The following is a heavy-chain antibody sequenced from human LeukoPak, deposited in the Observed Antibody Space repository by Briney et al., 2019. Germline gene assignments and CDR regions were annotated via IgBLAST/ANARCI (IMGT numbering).Heavy chain of an antibody. Sequence: SETLSLTCTVSGGSISSSSYYWGWIRQPPGKGLEWIGSIYYSGSTYYNPSLNSRVTISVDTSKNQFSLRLGSVTAADTAVYYCARRDMTALTAYVFDIWGQGTMVTVSS. CDR2: IYYSGST. CDR3: ARRDMTALTAYVFDI. CDR1: GGSISSSSYY. J-gene: IGHJ3*02. V-gene: IGHV4-39*01. D-gene: IGHD4-11*01.